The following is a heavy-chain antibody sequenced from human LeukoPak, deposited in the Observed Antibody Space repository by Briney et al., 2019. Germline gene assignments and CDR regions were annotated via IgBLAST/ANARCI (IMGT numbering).Heavy chain of an antibody. J-gene: IGHJ4*02. V-gene: IGHV4-39*07. CDR1: GGSIISSSYY. CDR2: IYYSGST. CDR3: ARGPIAIQLWLLYYFDY. D-gene: IGHD5-18*01. Sequence: SETLSLTCTVSGGSIISSSYYWGWIRQPPGKGLEWIGSIYYSGSTYYNPSLKSRVTISVDTSKNQFSLKLSSVTAADTAVYYCARGPIAIQLWLLYYFDYWGQGTLVTVSS.